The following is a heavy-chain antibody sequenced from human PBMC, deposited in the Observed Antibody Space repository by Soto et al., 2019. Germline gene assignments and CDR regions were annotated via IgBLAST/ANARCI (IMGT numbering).Heavy chain of an antibody. V-gene: IGHV4-59*08. D-gene: IGHD5-18*01. CDR1: GRSISSYY. CDR3: VRQPYGAYRYFFDN. Sequence: SETLSLTCTLSGRSISSYYSSWLRQPPEKGLEWIGYIYFSGRTYYNPSLKSRVTISVDTSNNQFSLELSSVTAADTAVYYCVRQPYGAYRYFFDNWGQGTPVTVSS. J-gene: IGHJ4*02. CDR2: IYFSGRT.